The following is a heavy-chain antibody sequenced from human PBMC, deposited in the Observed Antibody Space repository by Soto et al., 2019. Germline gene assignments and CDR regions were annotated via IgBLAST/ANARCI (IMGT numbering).Heavy chain of an antibody. CDR3: AGQTCTIAAASYGRSNWFDP. D-gene: IGHD6-25*01. Sequence: ASETLSLTCAVYGGSFSGYYWSWIRQPPGKGLEWIGEINHSGSTNYNPSLKSRVTISVDTSKNQFSLKLSSVTAADTAVYYFAGQTCTIAAASYGRSNWFDPWGPGTLFTVSS. CDR2: INHSGST. V-gene: IGHV4-34*01. CDR1: GGSFSGYY. J-gene: IGHJ5*02.